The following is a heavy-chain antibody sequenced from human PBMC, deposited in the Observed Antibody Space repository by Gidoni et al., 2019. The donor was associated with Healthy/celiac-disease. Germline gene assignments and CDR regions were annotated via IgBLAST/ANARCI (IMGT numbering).Heavy chain of an antibody. D-gene: IGHD6-6*01. J-gene: IGHJ6*02. CDR2: ISSSSSYT. CDR1: GFTFSDYY. V-gene: IGHV3-11*05. CDR3: ARGVRRAARPVYYYYGMDV. Sequence: QVQLVESGGGLVKPGGSLRLSCAASGFTFSDYYMSWIRQAPGKGLEWVSSISSSSSYTNYADSVKGRFTISRDNAKNSLYLQMNSLRAEDTAVYYCARGVRRAARPVYYYYGMDVWGQGTTVTVSS.